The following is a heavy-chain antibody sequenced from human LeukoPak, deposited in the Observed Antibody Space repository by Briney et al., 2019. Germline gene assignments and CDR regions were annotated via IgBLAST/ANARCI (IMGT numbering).Heavy chain of an antibody. V-gene: IGHV3-23*01. CDR1: GFTFSSYG. D-gene: IGHD6-19*01. CDR2: ISGGST. CDR3: AKTTGYSSGWFY. Sequence: GGSLRLSCAASGFTFSSYGMSWVRQAPGKGLEWVSAISGGSTYYADSVKGRFTISRDNSKNTLYLQMNSLRAEDTAVYYCAKTTGYSSGWFYWGQGTLVTVSS. J-gene: IGHJ4*02.